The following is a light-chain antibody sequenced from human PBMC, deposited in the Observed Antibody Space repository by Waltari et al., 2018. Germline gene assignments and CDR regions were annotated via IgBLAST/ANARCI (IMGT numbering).Light chain of an antibody. CDR1: SSDVGSHDL. Sequence: QSALTQPASVSASPGQSITISCTATSSDVGSHDLVSWYQQFPGKAPKLIIYDGNKRPSRVSNRFSGFQSGNTATLTISGLQAEDEADYYCCSDEGDNTWVFGGGTKVTVL. J-gene: IGLJ3*02. V-gene: IGLV2-23*01. CDR2: DGN. CDR3: CSDEGDNTWV.